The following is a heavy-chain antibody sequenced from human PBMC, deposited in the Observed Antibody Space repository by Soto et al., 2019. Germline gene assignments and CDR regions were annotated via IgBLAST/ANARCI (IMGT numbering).Heavy chain of an antibody. CDR2: IYYSGST. CDR3: ARSGYSYGPNPLLY. Sequence: SETLSLTCTVSGGSISSGGYYWSWIRQHPGKGLEWIGYIYYSGSTYYNPSLKSRVTISVDTSKNQFSLKLSPVTAADTSVYYCARSGYSYGPNPLLYWGQGTLVTVSS. J-gene: IGHJ4*02. D-gene: IGHD5-18*01. V-gene: IGHV4-31*03. CDR1: GGSISSGGYY.